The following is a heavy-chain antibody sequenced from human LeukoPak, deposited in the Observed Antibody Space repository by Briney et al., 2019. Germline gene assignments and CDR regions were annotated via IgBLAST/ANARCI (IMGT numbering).Heavy chain of an antibody. J-gene: IGHJ4*02. CDR1: GFTFGSYS. CDR2: ITTSSTYI. V-gene: IGHV3-21*01. D-gene: IGHD1-1*01. Sequence: KPGGSLRLSCAASGFTFGSYSMNWVRQAPGKGLEWVSSITTSSTYIYYADSVRGRFTISRDNAKNSLYLQMNSLRVEDTAVYYCANEPDRGSDFWGQGTLVTVST. CDR3: ANEPDRGSDF.